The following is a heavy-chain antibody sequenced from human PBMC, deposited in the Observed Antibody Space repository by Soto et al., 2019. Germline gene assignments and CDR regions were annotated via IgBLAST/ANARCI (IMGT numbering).Heavy chain of an antibody. V-gene: IGHV1-18*01. J-gene: IGHJ5*02. CDR3: ARGGLSTYYDFWSGPTRFDP. D-gene: IGHD3-3*01. Sequence: ASVKVSCXASGYTFTSYGISWVRQAPGQGLEWMGWISAYNGNTNYAQKLQGRVTMTTDSSTSTAYMELRSLRSDDTAVYYCARGGLSTYYDFWSGPTRFDPWGQGTLVTVSS. CDR2: ISAYNGNT. CDR1: GYTFTSYG.